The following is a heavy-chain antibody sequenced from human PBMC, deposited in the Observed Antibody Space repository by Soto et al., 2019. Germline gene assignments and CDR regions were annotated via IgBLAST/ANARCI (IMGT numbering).Heavy chain of an antibody. CDR2: ISYDGSNK. CDR3: AREGYKGYCSGGSCYLGSYFDY. J-gene: IGHJ4*02. Sequence: QVQLVESGGGVVQPGRSLRLSCAASGFTFNTYGIHWVRQAPGKGLEWVAVISYDGSNKYYADSVKGRFTISRDNSKNTLYLQMNSLRAEDTAVYYCAREGYKGYCSGGSCYLGSYFDYWGQGTLVTVSS. D-gene: IGHD2-15*01. V-gene: IGHV3-30*19. CDR1: GFTFNTYG.